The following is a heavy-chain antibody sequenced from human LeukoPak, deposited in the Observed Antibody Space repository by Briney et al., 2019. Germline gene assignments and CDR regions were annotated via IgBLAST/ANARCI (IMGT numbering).Heavy chain of an antibody. Sequence: SETLSLTCSVSGASISTGYFWAWIRQPPGKGLEWIGRVYYGGTTYYNPSPLSRLTLSVHTSRNQSSLELTSVTASDTAVYYCARHTTGEPGPRPFFDYWGQGMLVTVSS. CDR2: VYYGGTT. J-gene: IGHJ4*02. V-gene: IGHV4-39*01. CDR3: ARHTTGEPGPRPFFDY. CDR1: GASISTGYF. D-gene: IGHD4-11*01.